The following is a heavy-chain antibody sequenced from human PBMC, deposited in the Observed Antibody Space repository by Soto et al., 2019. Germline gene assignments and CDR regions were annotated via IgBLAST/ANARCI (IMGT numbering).Heavy chain of an antibody. V-gene: IGHV4-4*07. CDR2: IYTSGST. J-gene: IGHJ3*02. CDR1: GGSISSYY. Sequence: SETLSLTCSGSGGSISSYYWIWIGQPAGKGLEWIGRIYTSGSTNYNPSLKSRVTMSVDTSKNQLSLNLSSVTAAADTAVYYCARDRITLANDAFDIWGQGTMVTVSS. D-gene: IGHD3-10*01. CDR3: ARDRITLANDAFDI.